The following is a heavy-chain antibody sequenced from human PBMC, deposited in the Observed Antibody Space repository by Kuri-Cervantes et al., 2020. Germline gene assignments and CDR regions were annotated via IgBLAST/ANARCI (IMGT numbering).Heavy chain of an antibody. CDR2: ISYDGSNK. V-gene: IGHV3-30*18. J-gene: IGHJ6*02. CDR1: GFTFSSYG. D-gene: IGHD4-17*01. Sequence: GGSLRPSCAASGFTFSSYGMHWVRQAPGKGLEWVAVISYDGSNKYYADSVKGRFTISRDNSKNTLYLQMNSLRAEDTAVYYCAKDSGDYGRLGYYYYYGMDVWGQGTTVTVSS. CDR3: AKDSGDYGRLGYYYYYGMDV.